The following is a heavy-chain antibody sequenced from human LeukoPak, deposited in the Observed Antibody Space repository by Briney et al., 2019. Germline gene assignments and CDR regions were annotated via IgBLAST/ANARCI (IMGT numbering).Heavy chain of an antibody. CDR1: GGSISSYY. J-gene: IGHJ4*02. CDR3: ARDLLSYGYY. V-gene: IGHV4-59*12. Sequence: SETLSLTCTVSGGSISSYYWSWIRQPPGKGLEWIGYIYYSGSTNYNPSLKSRVTISVDTSKNQFSLKLSSVTAADTAVYYCARDLLSYGYYWGQGTLVTVSS. D-gene: IGHD5-18*01. CDR2: IYYSGST.